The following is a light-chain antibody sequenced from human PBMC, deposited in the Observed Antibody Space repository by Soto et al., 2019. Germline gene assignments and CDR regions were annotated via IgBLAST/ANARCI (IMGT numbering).Light chain of an antibody. CDR1: QSLSSY. CDR3: QQYDNWPPGT. Sequence: EIEMTQSPATLSVSPGERATLSCRASQSLSSYLAWYQQKPGQAPRLLIYEASTRATGIPARFSGSGSGTEFTLTISSLQSEDFAVYYCQQYDNWPPGTFGQGTKVEIK. J-gene: IGKJ1*01. V-gene: IGKV3-15*01. CDR2: EAS.